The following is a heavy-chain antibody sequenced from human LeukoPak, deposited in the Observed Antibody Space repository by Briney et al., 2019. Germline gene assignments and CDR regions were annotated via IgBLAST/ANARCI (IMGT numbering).Heavy chain of an antibody. V-gene: IGHV4-61*02. Sequence: SQTLSLTCTVSGGSISSGSYYWSWIRQPAGKGLEWIGRIYTSGSTNYNPSLKSRVTISVDTSKNQFSLKLSSVTAADTAVYYCARAPTGGYYYYYYMDDWGKGTTVTVSS. CDR2: IYTSGST. J-gene: IGHJ6*03. D-gene: IGHD1-14*01. CDR1: GGSISSGSYY. CDR3: ARAPTGGYYYYYYMDD.